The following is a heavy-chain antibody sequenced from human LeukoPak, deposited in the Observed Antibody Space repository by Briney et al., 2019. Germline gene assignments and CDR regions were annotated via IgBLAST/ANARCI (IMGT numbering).Heavy chain of an antibody. CDR2: IYPGDSDT. D-gene: IGHD3-22*01. CDR1: GYSFTSYW. CDR3: ARRKGYYDSSGYNDY. J-gene: IGHJ4*02. V-gene: IGHV5-51*01. Sequence: KRGESLKISCKGSGYSFTSYWIGWVRQVPGKGLEWMGIIYPGDSDTRYSPSFQGQVTISADKSISTAYLQWSSLKASDTAMYYCARRKGYYDSSGYNDYWGQGTLVTVSS.